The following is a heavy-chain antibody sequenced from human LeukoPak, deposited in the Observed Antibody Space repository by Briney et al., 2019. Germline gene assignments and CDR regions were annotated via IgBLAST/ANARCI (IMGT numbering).Heavy chain of an antibody. Sequence: SETLSLTCTVSGGSVSSSSYYWGWIRQPPGKGLEWIGSISYTGSTYYNPSLKSRVTISVDTSKNQLSLKLSSVTAADTAVYYCARVREAPARGSIDPWGQGTLVTVSS. CDR3: ARVREAPARGSIDP. D-gene: IGHD3-10*01. V-gene: IGHV4-39*01. CDR2: ISYTGST. CDR1: GGSVSSSSYY. J-gene: IGHJ5*02.